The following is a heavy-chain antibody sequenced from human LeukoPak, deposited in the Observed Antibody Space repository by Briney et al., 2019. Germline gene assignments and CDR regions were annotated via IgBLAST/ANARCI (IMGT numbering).Heavy chain of an antibody. CDR1: GGSISSYY. J-gene: IGHJ4*02. D-gene: IGHD6-13*01. V-gene: IGHV4-59*01. CDR3: ASGYSSRYDY. CDR2: IYYSGST. Sequence: SETLSLTCTVSGGSISSYYWSWVRQPPGKGVEWIGYIYYSGSTNYNPSLKSRGTTSVDTSKNQLSLKLSSVTAADTAVYYCASGYSSRYDYWGQGTLVTVSS.